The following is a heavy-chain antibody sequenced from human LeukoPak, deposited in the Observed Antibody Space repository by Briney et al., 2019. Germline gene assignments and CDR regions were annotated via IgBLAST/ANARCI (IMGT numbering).Heavy chain of an antibody. J-gene: IGHJ4*02. Sequence: SETLTLTCTVSSASLTSSPYFWGWIRQSPGKGLEWIGSISYSGTTYYNPSLKSRVTISVDTSKNQFSLKLNSVTAADTAVFYCAANSADYNTLGSSYKVWGQGTLVTISS. D-gene: IGHD3-10*01. CDR3: AANSADYNTLGSSYKV. CDR1: SASLTSSPYF. V-gene: IGHV4-39*01. CDR2: ISYSGTT.